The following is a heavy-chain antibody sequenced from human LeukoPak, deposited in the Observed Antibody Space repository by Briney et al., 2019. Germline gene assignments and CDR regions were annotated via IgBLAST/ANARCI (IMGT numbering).Heavy chain of an antibody. CDR1: GGSFSGYY. J-gene: IGHJ5*02. V-gene: IGHV4-4*07. CDR2: IYTSGST. CDR3: ARDHGYCSGGSCRNWFDP. D-gene: IGHD2-15*01. Sequence: SETLSLTCAVYGGSFSGYYWSWIRQPAGKGLEWIGRIYTSGSTNYNPSLKSRVTMSVDTSKNQFSLKLSSVTAADTAVYYCARDHGYCSGGSCRNWFDPWGQGTLVTVSS.